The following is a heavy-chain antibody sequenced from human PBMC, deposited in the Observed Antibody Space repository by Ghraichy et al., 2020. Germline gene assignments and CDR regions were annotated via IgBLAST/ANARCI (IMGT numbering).Heavy chain of an antibody. Sequence: SETLSLTCAVSGVSMENYWGWIRQPPGKGLEWIGYVYYTGASYSSPSLQSRVTISVDMSKNLFSLALRSVTAADTAVYFCARSNRFGGNSLDIWSQGTMVTASS. CDR3: ARSNRFGGNSLDI. CDR2: VYYTGAS. D-gene: IGHD3-3*01. J-gene: IGHJ3*02. CDR1: GVSMENY. V-gene: IGHV4-59*01.